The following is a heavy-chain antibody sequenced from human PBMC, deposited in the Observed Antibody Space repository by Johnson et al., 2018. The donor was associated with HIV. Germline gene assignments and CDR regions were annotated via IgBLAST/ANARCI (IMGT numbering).Heavy chain of an antibody. Sequence: VQLVESGGGLVQPGRSLRLSCAASGFTFDDYGMHWVRQAPGKGLEWVSGISWNSGTMAYADSVKGRFTISRDNAKSSLYLQMNSLRADDTALYYCAKEMHPRHIVGVNAIPNDGFDIWGQGTMVTVSS. CDR3: AKEMHPRHIVGVNAIPNDGFDI. CDR1: GFTFDDYG. J-gene: IGHJ3*02. D-gene: IGHD2-21*01. V-gene: IGHV3-9*01. CDR2: ISWNSGTM.